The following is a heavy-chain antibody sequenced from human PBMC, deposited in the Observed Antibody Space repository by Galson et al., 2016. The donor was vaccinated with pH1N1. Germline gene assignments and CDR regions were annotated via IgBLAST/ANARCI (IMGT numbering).Heavy chain of an antibody. CDR2: IYHNGDT. V-gene: IGHV4-38-2*01. J-gene: IGHJ4*02. Sequence: ETLSLTCAVSGYSISTGYYWGWIRQPPGKGLEWIGSIYHNGDTNRSPSPKSRLTISVDTSKNQFSLKLSSVTAADTAIYHCVRHLARPDSGLRNDPFDSGAQGTLVTVSS. D-gene: IGHD5-12*01. CDR3: VRHLARPDSGLRNDPFDS. CDR1: GYSISTGYY.